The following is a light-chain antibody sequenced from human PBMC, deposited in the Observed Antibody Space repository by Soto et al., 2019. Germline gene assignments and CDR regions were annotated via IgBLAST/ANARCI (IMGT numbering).Light chain of an antibody. V-gene: IGKV1-39*01. CDR1: QSISSY. CDR3: KQSYRTPYT. Sequence: DIQMTQSPSSLSASVGDRVTITCRASQSISSYLNWYQQKPGTAPKLLIYAASSLQSGVPSRFNGSGSRTDFTLTISNLQPEDFATYYCKQSYRTPYTFCQGTKMEIK. CDR2: AAS. J-gene: IGKJ2*01.